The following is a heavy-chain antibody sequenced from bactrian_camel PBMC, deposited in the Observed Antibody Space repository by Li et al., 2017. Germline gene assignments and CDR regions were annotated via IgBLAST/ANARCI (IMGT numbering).Heavy chain of an antibody. Sequence: HVQLVESGGGSAQPGGSLRLSCELSVRIYRGLSMAWFRQAPGKEREGVASMYTGGGNTYYADSVKGRFTVSQDKAKNTVYLQMNSLEPEDTAMYYCAADQGFVVEVGAFCGQFRHRGQGTQVTVS. V-gene: IGHV3S54*01. CDR3: AADQGFVVEVGAFCGQFRH. J-gene: IGHJ4*01. CDR1: VRIYRGLS. CDR2: MYTGGGNT. D-gene: IGHD2*01.